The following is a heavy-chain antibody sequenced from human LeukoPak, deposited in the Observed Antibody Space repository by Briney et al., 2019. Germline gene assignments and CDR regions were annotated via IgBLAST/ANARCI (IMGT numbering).Heavy chain of an antibody. CDR3: ARAPAPVKYNLDY. CDR1: GYSFTGYY. D-gene: IGHD1-14*01. V-gene: IGHV1-2*02. CDR2: ISPNSGAT. Sequence: ASVKLSCKASGYSFTGYYMHWVRQAPGPGLEWMCWISPNSGATSYAQKFQGRVTLTKDTSLSAAYMELSRLTSDDTAVYYCARAPAPVKYNLDYWGQGTLVTVSS. J-gene: IGHJ4*02.